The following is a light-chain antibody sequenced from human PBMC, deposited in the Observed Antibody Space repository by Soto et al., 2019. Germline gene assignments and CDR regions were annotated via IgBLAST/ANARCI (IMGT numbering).Light chain of an antibody. V-gene: IGKV1-9*01. Sequence: DIQMTQSPSSLSASVGDRVIITCRASQGISSYLAWYQQKPGKAPKLLIYAASTLQSGVPPRFSGSGSGTDFTLTISSLQPEDFATYYCQQLDSYPLTFGGGTKVDIK. CDR1: QGISSY. J-gene: IGKJ4*01. CDR2: AAS. CDR3: QQLDSYPLT.